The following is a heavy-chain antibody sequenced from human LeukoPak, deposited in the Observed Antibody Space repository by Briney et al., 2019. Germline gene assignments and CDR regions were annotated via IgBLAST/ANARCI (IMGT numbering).Heavy chain of an antibody. CDR1: GFTFSSYW. CDR3: ARGEKQWLVRAPHFDY. J-gene: IGHJ4*02. D-gene: IGHD6-19*01. Sequence: PGGSPRLSCAASGFTFSSYWMSWVRQAPGKGLEWVANIKQDGSEKYYVDSVKGRFTISRDNAKNSLYLQMNSLRAEDTAVYYCARGEKQWLVRAPHFDYWGQGTLVTVSS. CDR2: IKQDGSEK. V-gene: IGHV3-7*01.